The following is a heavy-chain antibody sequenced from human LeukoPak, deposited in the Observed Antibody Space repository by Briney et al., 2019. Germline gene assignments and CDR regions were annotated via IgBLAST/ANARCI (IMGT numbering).Heavy chain of an antibody. D-gene: IGHD3-10*01. CDR1: GYTFDDYA. V-gene: IGHV3-9*01. CDR3: AKDYGAFYYGSGSYYLQSYFDY. J-gene: IGHJ4*02. CDR2: ISWNSGSI. Sequence: TGGSLRLSCAASGYTFDDYAMHWVRQAPGKGLEWVSGISWNSGSIGYADSVKGRFTISRDNAKNSLYLQMNSLRAEDTALYYCAKDYGAFYYGSGSYYLQSYFDYWGQGTLVTVSS.